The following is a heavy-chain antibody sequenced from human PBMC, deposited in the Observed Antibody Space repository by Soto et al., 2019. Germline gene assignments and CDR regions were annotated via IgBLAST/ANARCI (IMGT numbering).Heavy chain of an antibody. CDR3: ARDNGIEASRPGNWFDP. CDR2: TYYRSKWYN. J-gene: IGHJ5*02. Sequence: SQTLSLTCAISGDSVSSNSAAWNWIRQSPSRGLEWLGRTYYRSKWYNDYAVSVKSRITINPDTSKNQFSLQLNSVTPEDTAVYYCARDNGIEASRPGNWFDPWGQGNLVTVSS. CDR1: GDSVSSNSAA. D-gene: IGHD6-6*01. V-gene: IGHV6-1*01.